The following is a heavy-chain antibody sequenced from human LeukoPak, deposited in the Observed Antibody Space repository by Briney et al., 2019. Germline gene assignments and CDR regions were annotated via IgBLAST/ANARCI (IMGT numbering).Heavy chain of an antibody. J-gene: IGHJ4*02. D-gene: IGHD3-22*01. Sequence: GGSLRLSCAASGFTFSSYSINWVRQAPGKGLEWVSSISISSSYIYYADSVKGRFTISRDNAKNSLYLQMNSLRAEDTAVYYCARGPQKNGHSSGYPGYFDYWGQGTLDTVSS. CDR2: ISISSSYI. CDR3: ARGPQKNGHSSGYPGYFDY. V-gene: IGHV3-21*01. CDR1: GFTFSSYS.